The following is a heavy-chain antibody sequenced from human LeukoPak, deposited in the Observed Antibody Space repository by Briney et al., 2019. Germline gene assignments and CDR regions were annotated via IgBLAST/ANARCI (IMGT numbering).Heavy chain of an antibody. D-gene: IGHD6-6*01. CDR1: GYTFTGYY. Sequence: GASVKVSCKASGYTFTGYYMHWVRQAPGQGLEWMGWINPNSGGTNYAQKFQGRVTMTRDTSISTAYMELSRLRSDDTAVYYCARDLDSSSSYYYYYMDVWGKGTTVTVSS. CDR3: ARDLDSSSSYYYYYMDV. CDR2: INPNSGGT. V-gene: IGHV1-2*02. J-gene: IGHJ6*03.